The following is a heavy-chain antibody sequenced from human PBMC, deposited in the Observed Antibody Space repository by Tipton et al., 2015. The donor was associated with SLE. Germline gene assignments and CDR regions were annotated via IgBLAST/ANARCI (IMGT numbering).Heavy chain of an antibody. J-gene: IGHJ4*02. CDR3: AKGGGDKHFDY. CDR2: IYSGGGST. Sequence: SLRLSCAASGFTFSSYAMSWVRQAPGKGLEWVSVIYSGGGSTYYADSVKGRFTISRDNSKNTLYLQMNSLRAEDTAIYYCAKGGGDKHFDYWGQGTLVTVSS. V-gene: IGHV3-23*03. D-gene: IGHD3-16*01. CDR1: GFTFSSYA.